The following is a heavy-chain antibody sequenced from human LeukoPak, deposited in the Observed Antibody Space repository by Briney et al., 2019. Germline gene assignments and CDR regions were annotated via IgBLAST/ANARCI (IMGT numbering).Heavy chain of an antibody. V-gene: IGHV3-30*03. CDR2: ISYDGSNK. J-gene: IGHJ3*02. CDR1: GFTFSSYG. Sequence: GRSLRLSCAASGFTFSSYGMHWVRQAPGEGLEWVAVISYDGSNKYYADSVKGRFTISRDNSKNTLYLQMNSLRAEDTAVYYCARAPRPYYYDSSGYYFDAFDIWGQGTMVTVSS. D-gene: IGHD3-22*01. CDR3: ARAPRPYYYDSSGYYFDAFDI.